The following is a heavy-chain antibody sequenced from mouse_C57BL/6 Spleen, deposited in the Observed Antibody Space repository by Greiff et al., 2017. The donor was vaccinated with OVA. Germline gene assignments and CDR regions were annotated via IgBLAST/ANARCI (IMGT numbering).Heavy chain of an antibody. V-gene: IGHV1-53*01. J-gene: IGHJ4*01. CDR2: INPSNGGT. CDR3: AREGSSGYGLMDY. D-gene: IGHD3-2*02. CDR1: GYTFTSYW. Sequence: QVQLQQPGTELVKPGASVKLSCKASGYTFTSYWMHWVKQRPGQGLEWIGNINPSNGGTNYNEKFKSKATLTVDKSYSTAYMQLSSLTSEDSAVYYCAREGSSGYGLMDYWGQGTSVTVSS.